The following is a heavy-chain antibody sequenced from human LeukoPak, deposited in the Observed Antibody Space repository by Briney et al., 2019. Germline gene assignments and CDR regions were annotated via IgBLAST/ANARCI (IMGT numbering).Heavy chain of an antibody. CDR3: ARTTTSDAFDI. Sequence: SETLSLTCTVSGSSISSGGYYWSWIRQYPGKGLEWIGYIYYSGSTYYNPSLKSRVTISVDTSKNQFSLRLSSVTAADTAIYYCARTTTSDAFDIWGQGTMVTVSS. J-gene: IGHJ3*02. CDR2: IYYSGST. D-gene: IGHD1-1*01. V-gene: IGHV4-31*03. CDR1: GSSISSGGYY.